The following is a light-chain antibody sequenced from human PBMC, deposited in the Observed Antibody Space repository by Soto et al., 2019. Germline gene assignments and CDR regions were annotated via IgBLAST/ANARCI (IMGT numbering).Light chain of an antibody. J-gene: IGKJ4*01. Sequence: DIQMTQSPSSLSASVGDRVTITCQASQDISNYLNWYQQKPGKAPKLLIYDASNLETGVPSRSSGSGSGTDFTFTISSLQPEDIATYYCQQYDNLPLTFGGGTKV. CDR2: DAS. CDR3: QQYDNLPLT. CDR1: QDISNY. V-gene: IGKV1-33*01.